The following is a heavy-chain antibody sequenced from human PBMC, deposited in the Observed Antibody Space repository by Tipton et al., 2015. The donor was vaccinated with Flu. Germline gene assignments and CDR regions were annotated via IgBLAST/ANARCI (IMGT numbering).Heavy chain of an antibody. CDR1: GGSISSGNYF. Sequence: TLSLTCTVSGGSISSGNYFWTWIRQHPGKGLEWIGYINYSGSTYYNPSPKSRVAISVDTSMNQFSLKMTSATAADTAVYYCARPASGTVSYGMDVWGQGTTVTVSS. V-gene: IGHV4-30-4*01. J-gene: IGHJ6*02. D-gene: IGHD3-10*01. CDR3: ARPASGTVSYGMDV. CDR2: INYSGST.